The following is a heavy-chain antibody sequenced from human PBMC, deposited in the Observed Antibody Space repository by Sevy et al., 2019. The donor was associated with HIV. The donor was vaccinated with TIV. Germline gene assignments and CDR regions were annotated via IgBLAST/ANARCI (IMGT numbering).Heavy chain of an antibody. CDR1: GFTFSSYA. Sequence: GGSLRLSCAASGFTFSSYAMHWVRQAPGKGLEWVAVISYDGSNKYYADSVKGRFTISRDNSKNTLYLQMNSLRAEDTAVYYCARYPPRGYSNHYYYYYMDVWGKGTTVTVSS. D-gene: IGHD4-4*01. CDR3: ARYPPRGYSNHYYYYYMDV. V-gene: IGHV3-30-3*01. J-gene: IGHJ6*03. CDR2: ISYDGSNK.